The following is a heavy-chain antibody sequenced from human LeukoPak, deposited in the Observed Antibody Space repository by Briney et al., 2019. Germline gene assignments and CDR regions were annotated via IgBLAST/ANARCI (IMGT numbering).Heavy chain of an antibody. CDR2: ISGSGIST. CDR3: AKGSGSYLSPLYYFDY. CDR1: GFTFSDYG. D-gene: IGHD1-26*01. V-gene: IGHV3-23*01. J-gene: IGHJ4*02. Sequence: GGSLRLSCAAAGFTFSDYGMNWVRQAPGKGLEWVSGISGSGISTYYADSVKGRFTISRGNSRNTLYLQMNSLRAEDTAVYYCAKGSGSYLSPLYYFDYWGQGTLVTVSS.